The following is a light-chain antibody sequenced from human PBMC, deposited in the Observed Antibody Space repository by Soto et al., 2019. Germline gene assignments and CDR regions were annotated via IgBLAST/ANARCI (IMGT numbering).Light chain of an antibody. Sequence: EIVMAQSPASLSVPPGERATLSCRASQSVSSNFAWYLQKPGQAPRLLIYGASTRATAVPARFTASGSGTEFTLTISSLQSDDFGVYYCQQYDTWPRTFGQSTKVDIK. CDR1: QSVSSN. V-gene: IGKV3-15*01. CDR2: GAS. CDR3: QQYDTWPRT. J-gene: IGKJ1*01.